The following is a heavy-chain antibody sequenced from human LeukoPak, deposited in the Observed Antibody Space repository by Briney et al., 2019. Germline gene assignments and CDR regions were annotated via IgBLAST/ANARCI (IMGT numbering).Heavy chain of an antibody. Sequence: ASVKVSCKASGYTFTSYAMHWVRQAPGQRLEWMGWINAGNGNTKYSQKFQGRVTITADESTSTAYMELSSLRSEDTAVYYCATTGQHYYGSGSYYSYWGQGTLVTVSS. CDR1: GYTFTSYA. CDR2: INAGNGNT. D-gene: IGHD3-10*01. J-gene: IGHJ4*02. V-gene: IGHV1-3*01. CDR3: ATTGQHYYGSGSYYSY.